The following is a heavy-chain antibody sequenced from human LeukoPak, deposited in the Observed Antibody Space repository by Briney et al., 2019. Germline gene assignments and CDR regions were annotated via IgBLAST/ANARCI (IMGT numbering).Heavy chain of an antibody. CDR2: ISSSGTTI. CDR1: GFTFSSYE. Sequence: PGRSLRLSCAASGFTFSSYEMNWVRQAPGKGLEWVSYISSSGTTIHYADSVKGRFTISRDNAKNSVYLQMNSLRVEDTAVYYCARVRYQTADYWGQGTLVTVSS. D-gene: IGHD3-16*02. V-gene: IGHV3-48*03. J-gene: IGHJ4*02. CDR3: ARVRYQTADY.